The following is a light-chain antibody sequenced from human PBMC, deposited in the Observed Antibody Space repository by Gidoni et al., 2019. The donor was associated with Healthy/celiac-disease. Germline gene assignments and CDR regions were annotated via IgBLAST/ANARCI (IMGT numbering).Light chain of an antibody. CDR2: RNN. Sequence: QSVLTQPPSASGTPGQTVTLSCSGSSSHIGSNYVYWYQQHPGTAPKLLIYRNNQRPSGVPDRFSGSKSGTSASLAISGLRSEDEADYYCAAWDDSLSGLWVFGGGTKLTVL. CDR3: AAWDDSLSGLWV. V-gene: IGLV1-47*01. CDR1: SSHIGSNY. J-gene: IGLJ3*02.